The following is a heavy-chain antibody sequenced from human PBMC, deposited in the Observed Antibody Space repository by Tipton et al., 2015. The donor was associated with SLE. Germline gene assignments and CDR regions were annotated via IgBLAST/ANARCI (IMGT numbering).Heavy chain of an antibody. D-gene: IGHD6-13*01. Sequence: TLSLTCTVSGGSISSSPYYWAWIRQPPGKELEWIGSISYSGSTYYSPSLKSRVTISLDTSKSHFSLKLSSVTAADTAVFYCARTTVTAAGTWYFDPWGQGTLVTVSS. V-gene: IGHV4-39*02. CDR1: GGSISSSPYY. J-gene: IGHJ5*02. CDR3: ARTTVTAAGTWYFDP. CDR2: ISYSGST.